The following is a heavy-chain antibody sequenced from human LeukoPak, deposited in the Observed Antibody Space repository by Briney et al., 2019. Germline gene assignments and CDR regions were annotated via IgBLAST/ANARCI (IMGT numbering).Heavy chain of an antibody. J-gene: IGHJ6*03. CDR3: ARGGRITIFSMDV. D-gene: IGHD3-9*01. CDR1: GFTFTTYW. Sequence: PGGSLRLSCAASGFTFTTYWMSWVRQAPGKGLEWVANIKQDGTEKYYVDSVKGRFTISRDNAKNSLYLQMNSLRVEDTAVYYCARGGRITIFSMDVWGKGTTVTVSS. CDR2: IKQDGTEK. V-gene: IGHV3-7*01.